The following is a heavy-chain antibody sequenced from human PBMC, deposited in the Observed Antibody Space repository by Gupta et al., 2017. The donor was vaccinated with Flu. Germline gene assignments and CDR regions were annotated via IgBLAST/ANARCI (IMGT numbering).Heavy chain of an antibody. V-gene: IGHV3-48*03. CDR1: GFTFSDYE. CDR3: ERDPWDY. J-gene: IGHJ4*02. CDR2: INTQSMT. Sequence: EVQLVESGGDLVQPGGSLRLSCAASGFTFSDYEMNWFRRAPGKGLGWVSFINTQSMTYYTHYVRGRFTRARDNDRTYVYTQMNRMRVDDKWLADCERDPWDYWGLGTPVTVSS.